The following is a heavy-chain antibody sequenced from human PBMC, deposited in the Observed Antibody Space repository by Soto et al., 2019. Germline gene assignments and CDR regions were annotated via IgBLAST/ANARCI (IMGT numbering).Heavy chain of an antibody. CDR2: ISGSGGYT. Sequence: PGGSLRLSCAASGFISSSYAMGWVRQAPGKGLEWVSGISGSGGYTAYADSVKGRFTVSRDNSKNTLHLQLNSLRAEDTAVYYCAGRITSYYYYSMDVWGQGTTVTVSS. CDR3: AGRITSYYYYSMDV. V-gene: IGHV3-23*01. D-gene: IGHD3-10*01. CDR1: GFISSSYA. J-gene: IGHJ6*02.